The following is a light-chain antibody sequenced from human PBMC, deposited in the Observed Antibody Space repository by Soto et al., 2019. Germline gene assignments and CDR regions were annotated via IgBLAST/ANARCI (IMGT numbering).Light chain of an antibody. V-gene: IGKV1-8*01. J-gene: IGKJ1*01. CDR2: AAS. Sequence: AIRMTQSPSSFSASTGDRVTITCRASQGISSYLAWYQQKPGKAPKLLIYAASTLQSGVPSRFSGSGSVIDFTLTISCLQSEDFAIYYCQQYYSYPRTFGQGTKVDIK. CDR3: QQYYSYPRT. CDR1: QGISSY.